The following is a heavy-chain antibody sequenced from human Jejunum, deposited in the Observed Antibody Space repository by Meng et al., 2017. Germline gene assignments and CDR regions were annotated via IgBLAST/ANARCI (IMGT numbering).Heavy chain of an antibody. J-gene: IGHJ4*02. CDR2: TNPDGSEK. Sequence: GGSLRLSCAASGFTFSAYWMNWVRQAPGNGLEWVANTNPDGSEKYYIDPVKGRFTISRDNAKNSLYLQMNSLTVEDTALYYCARWGQYCSGGTCYSKNDWGQGTLVTVSS. D-gene: IGHD2-15*01. V-gene: IGHV3-7*01. CDR3: ARWGQYCSGGTCYSKND. CDR1: GFTFSAYW.